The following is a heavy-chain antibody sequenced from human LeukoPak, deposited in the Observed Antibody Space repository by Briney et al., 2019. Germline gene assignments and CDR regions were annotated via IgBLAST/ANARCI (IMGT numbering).Heavy chain of an antibody. J-gene: IGHJ4*02. V-gene: IGHV3-30*18. D-gene: IGHD4-23*01. Sequence: GRSLRLSCAASGFTFSNYGMHWVRQAPGKGLEWVALISYDGNNKYYSDSMKGRFTISRDNSKNTLYLQMNSLRVEDTAVYYCAKDIDYGGANWGQGTLVIVSS. CDR1: GFTFSNYG. CDR2: ISYDGNNK. CDR3: AKDIDYGGAN.